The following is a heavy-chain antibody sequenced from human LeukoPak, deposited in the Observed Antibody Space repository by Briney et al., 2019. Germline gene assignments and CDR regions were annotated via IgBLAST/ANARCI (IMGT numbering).Heavy chain of an antibody. CDR1: GYTFTDYY. Sequence: ASVKVSCKASGYTFTDYYMHWVRQAPGQGLEWMGWISAYNGNTNYAQKLQGRVTMTTDTSTSTAYMELRSLRSDDTAVYYCARDTPIAVAASPTDAFDIWGQGTMVTVSS. CDR2: ISAYNGNT. D-gene: IGHD6-19*01. CDR3: ARDTPIAVAASPTDAFDI. J-gene: IGHJ3*02. V-gene: IGHV1-18*04.